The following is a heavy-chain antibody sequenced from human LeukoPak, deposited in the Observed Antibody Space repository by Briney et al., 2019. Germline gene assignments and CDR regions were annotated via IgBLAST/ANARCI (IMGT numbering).Heavy chain of an antibody. CDR3: AKLAGTTKYYYYGMDV. D-gene: IGHD1-7*01. V-gene: IGHV3-20*04. CDR2: INWNGGST. Sequence: GGSLRLSCAASGFTFDDYGMSWVRQAPGKGLEWVSGINWNGGSTGYADSVKGRFTISRDNSKNTLYLQMNSLRAEDTAVYYCAKLAGTTKYYYYGMDVWGQGTTVTVSS. CDR1: GFTFDDYG. J-gene: IGHJ6*02.